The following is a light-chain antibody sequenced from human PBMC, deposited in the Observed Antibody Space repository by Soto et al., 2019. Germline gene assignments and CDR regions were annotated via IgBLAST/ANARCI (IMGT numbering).Light chain of an antibody. J-gene: IGKJ5*01. CDR1: QGISSW. V-gene: IGKV1D-16*01. CDR2: AAS. CDR3: QQYNSYPIT. Sequence: DIPMTQSPSSLSPSVGDRVTITCRASQGISSWLAWYQQKPEKAPKSLIYAASSLHTGVPARFSGSGSGTDFTLTISSLQPEDFATYYCQQYNSYPITFGQGTQLETK.